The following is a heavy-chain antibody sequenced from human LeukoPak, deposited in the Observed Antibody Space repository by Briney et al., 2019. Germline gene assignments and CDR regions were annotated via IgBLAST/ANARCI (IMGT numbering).Heavy chain of an antibody. CDR2: IYYTGST. CDR3: ARLDELLAFDY. D-gene: IGHD2-15*01. CDR1: GGSISSYS. J-gene: IGHJ4*02. V-gene: IGHV4-59*08. Sequence: SETLSLTCTVSGGSISSYSWSWIRQPPGKGLEWIGYIYYTGSTNYTPSLKSRVIISVDTSKNQFSLKLSSVTAADTAVYYCARLDELLAFDYWGQGTLVTVSS.